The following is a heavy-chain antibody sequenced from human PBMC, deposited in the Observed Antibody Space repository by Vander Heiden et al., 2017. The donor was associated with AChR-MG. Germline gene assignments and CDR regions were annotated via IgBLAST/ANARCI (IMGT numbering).Heavy chain of an antibody. Sequence: EVQLVESGRGLVQPGGSLRLSCAASGFPFSSYEMNWVRQATGKGLEWVSYISSSGSTIYYADSVKGRFTISRDNAKNSLYLQMNSLRAEDTAVYYCARGDSSGWYEVDYWGQGTLVTVSS. CDR1: GFPFSSYE. CDR3: ARGDSSGWYEVDY. J-gene: IGHJ4*02. D-gene: IGHD6-19*01. CDR2: ISSSGSTI. V-gene: IGHV3-48*03.